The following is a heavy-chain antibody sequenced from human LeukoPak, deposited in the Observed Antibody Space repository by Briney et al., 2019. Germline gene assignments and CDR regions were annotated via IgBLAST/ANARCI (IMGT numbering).Heavy chain of an antibody. CDR2: IYSGGNT. J-gene: IGHJ3*02. CDR3: AKDSGRRGRPGAFDI. CDR1: GFTFSSYA. D-gene: IGHD2-15*01. Sequence: PGGSLRLSCAASGFTFSSYAMSWVRQAPGKGLEWGSIIYSGGNTYYADSVNGRFTISRDKSKNTLFLQMDSLRAEDTAVYYCAKDSGRRGRPGAFDIWGQGTRVTVSS. V-gene: IGHV3-66*01.